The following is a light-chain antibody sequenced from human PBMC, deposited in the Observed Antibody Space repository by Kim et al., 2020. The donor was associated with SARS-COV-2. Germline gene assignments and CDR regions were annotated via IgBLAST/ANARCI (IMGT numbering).Light chain of an antibody. CDR1: QSVSSN. J-gene: IGKJ4*01. CDR3: QQYNNWPLT. CDR2: GAS. Sequence: VSPGERATLSCRASQSVSSNLAWYQQKPGQAPRLLIYGASTRTTGIPARFSGSGSGTEFTLTISSLQSEDFAVYYCQQYNNWPLTFGGGTKVDIK. V-gene: IGKV3-15*01.